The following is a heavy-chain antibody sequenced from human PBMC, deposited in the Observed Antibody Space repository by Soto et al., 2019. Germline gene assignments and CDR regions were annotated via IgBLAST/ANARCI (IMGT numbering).Heavy chain of an antibody. D-gene: IGHD2-2*01. V-gene: IGHV1-69*06. CDR2: IIPIFGTA. CDR3: ARDRRYCSSTSCYAGHDNWFDP. Sequence: SVKVSCKASGGTFSSYAISWVRQAPGQGLEWMGGIIPIFGTANYAQKFQGRVTITADKSTSTAYMELSSLRSEDTAVYYCARDRRYCSSTSCYAGHDNWFDPWGQGTLVTVSS. CDR1: GGTFSSYA. J-gene: IGHJ5*02.